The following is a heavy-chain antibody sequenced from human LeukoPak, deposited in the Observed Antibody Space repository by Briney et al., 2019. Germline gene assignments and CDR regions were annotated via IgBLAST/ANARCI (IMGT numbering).Heavy chain of an antibody. CDR2: ISDSGGST. V-gene: IGHV3-23*01. CDR3: AKGRGSGYYTPFDY. Sequence: PGGSLRLPCAASGFTFSSYAMSWVRQAPGKGPEWVSVISDSGGSTYYADSVKGRFTISRDNSKNTLHLQMNSLRAEDTAVYYCAKGRGSGYYTPFDYWGQGTLVTVSS. CDR1: GFTFSSYA. D-gene: IGHD3-22*01. J-gene: IGHJ4*02.